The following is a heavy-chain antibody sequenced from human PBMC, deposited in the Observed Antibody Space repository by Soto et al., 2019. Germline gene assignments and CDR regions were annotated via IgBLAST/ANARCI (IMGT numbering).Heavy chain of an antibody. CDR2: ISSSSTI. CDR3: ARVLSSSGWDAFDI. CDR1: GFTFSSYS. V-gene: IGHV3-48*01. Sequence: GGSLRLSCAASGFTFSSYSMNWVLQAPGKGLEWVSYISSSSTIYYADSVKGRFTISRDNAKNSLYLQMNSLRAEDTAVYYCARVLSSSGWDAFDIWGQGTMVTVSS. J-gene: IGHJ3*02. D-gene: IGHD6-19*01.